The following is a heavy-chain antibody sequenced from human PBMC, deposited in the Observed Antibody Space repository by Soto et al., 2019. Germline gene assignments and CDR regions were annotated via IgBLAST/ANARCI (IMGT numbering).Heavy chain of an antibody. CDR1: GYSFTSYW. J-gene: IGHJ1*01. D-gene: IGHD6-13*01. CDR2: IDPSDSYT. CDR3: SKFKYSTLVRYLQH. V-gene: IGHV5-10-1*01. Sequence: PGESLKISCKGSGYSFTSYWISWVRQMPGKGLEWMGRIDPSDSYTNYSPSFQGHVTISADKSISTAYLQWSSLKASDTAIYDCSKFKYSTLVRYLQHWGQGTPVTVSS.